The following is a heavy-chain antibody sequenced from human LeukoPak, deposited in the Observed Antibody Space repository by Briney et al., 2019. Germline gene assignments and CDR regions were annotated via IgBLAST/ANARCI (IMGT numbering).Heavy chain of an antibody. CDR2: IFPGDSQT. CDR1: GYAFVGYW. Sequence: GESLKISCKVSGYAFVGYWIGWVRQMPGKGLEWMAIIFPGDSQTKYSPSFQGQVTMSVDKSINTAYLQWSSLKASDTAMYYCARLRGTQLGSFYFDDWGQGTLVTVSS. J-gene: IGHJ4*02. CDR3: ARLRGTQLGSFYFDD. D-gene: IGHD1-1*01. V-gene: IGHV5-51*01.